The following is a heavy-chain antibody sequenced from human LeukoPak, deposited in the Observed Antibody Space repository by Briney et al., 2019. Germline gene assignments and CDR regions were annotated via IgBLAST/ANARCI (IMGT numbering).Heavy chain of an antibody. V-gene: IGHV4-61*02. J-gene: IGHJ4*02. Sequence: SETLSLTCTVSGGSISSGSYYWSWIRQPAGKGLEWIGRIYTSGSTNYNPSLKSRVTISVDTSKNQFSLKLSSVTAADTAVYYCARASPYSSSWYTDYWGQGTLVTVSS. D-gene: IGHD6-13*01. CDR2: IYTSGST. CDR3: ARASPYSSSWYTDY. CDR1: GGSISSGSYY.